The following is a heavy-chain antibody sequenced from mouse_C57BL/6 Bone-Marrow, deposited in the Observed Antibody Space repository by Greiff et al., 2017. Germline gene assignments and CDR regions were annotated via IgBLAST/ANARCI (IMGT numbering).Heavy chain of an antibody. CDR3: AREGRLPNFDY. J-gene: IGHJ2*01. Sequence: EVQLVESGPGLVKPSQSLSLTCSVTGYSITSGYYWNWIRQFPGNKLEWMGYISYDGSNNYNPSLKNRISITRDTSKNQFFLKLNSVTTEDTATYYCAREGRLPNFDYWGQGTTLTVSS. CDR1: GYSITSGYY. D-gene: IGHD2-2*01. CDR2: ISYDGSN. V-gene: IGHV3-6*01.